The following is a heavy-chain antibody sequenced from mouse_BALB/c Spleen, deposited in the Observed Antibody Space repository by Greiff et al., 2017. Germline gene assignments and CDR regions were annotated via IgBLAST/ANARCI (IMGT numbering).Heavy chain of an antibody. CDR2: ISSGGGST. J-gene: IGHJ3*01. CDR1: GFAFSSYD. CDR3: ARHLAY. Sequence: DVKLVESGGGLVKPGGSLKLSCAASGFAFSSYDMSWVRQTPEKRLEWVAYISSGGGSTYYPDTVKGRFTISRDNAKNTLYLQMSSLKSEDTAMYYCARHLAYWGQGTLVTVSA. V-gene: IGHV5-12-1*01.